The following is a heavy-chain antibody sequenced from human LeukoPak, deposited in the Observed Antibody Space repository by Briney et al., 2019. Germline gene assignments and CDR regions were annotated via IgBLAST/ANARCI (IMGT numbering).Heavy chain of an antibody. CDR1: GFTFYDYA. J-gene: IGHJ4*02. CDR3: AKDHSTTWLGSFNY. Sequence: GGSLRLSCAASGFTFYDYAMSWVRQPPGKGLEWVSLIRDGDGRTHYADSVQGRITISRDNSKKMVYLQMNGLRADDTAVYYCAKDHSTTWLGSFNYWGQGTLVTVSS. V-gene: IGHV3-23*01. CDR2: IRDGDGRT. D-gene: IGHD2-2*01.